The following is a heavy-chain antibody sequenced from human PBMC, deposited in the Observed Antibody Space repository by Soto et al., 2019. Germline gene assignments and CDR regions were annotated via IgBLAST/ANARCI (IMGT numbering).Heavy chain of an antibody. V-gene: IGHV3-66*01. D-gene: IGHD3-10*01. Sequence: GVLRLSCAASGFTVSNNYMNWVRQAPVKGLEWLSVINSDGSTYYADSVKGRFTISRDNSKNTVHLQMNSLRAEDTAVYYCARDRTGYYGSGKLYWGQGTRVTVSS. CDR3: ARDRTGYYGSGKLY. J-gene: IGHJ4*02. CDR1: GFTVSNNY. CDR2: INSDGST.